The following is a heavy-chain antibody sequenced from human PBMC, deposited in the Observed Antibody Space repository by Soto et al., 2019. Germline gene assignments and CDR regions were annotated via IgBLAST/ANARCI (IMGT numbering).Heavy chain of an antibody. D-gene: IGHD3-10*01. CDR2: IHLGGTT. CDR1: GYSITSSSF. V-gene: IGHV4-38-2*01. Sequence: SLTCAVSGYSITSSSFWGWIRQPPGKGLEWIGSIHLGGTTYYDPSLKSRVTISLDTSRNEFSLRLTSVTAADTAVYYCARPRPNFGAVDSWGQGALVTVSS. CDR3: ARPRPNFGAVDS. J-gene: IGHJ4*02.